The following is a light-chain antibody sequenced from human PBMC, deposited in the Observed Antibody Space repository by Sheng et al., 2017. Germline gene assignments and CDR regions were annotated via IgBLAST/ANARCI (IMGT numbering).Light chain of an antibody. CDR3: QQYYSTRYS. V-gene: IGKV3-20*01. Sequence: EIVLTQSPGTLSLSPGDSATLSCRASQSVSSSYLAWYQQKPGQAPRLLIYGASSRATGIPDRFSGSGSGTDFTLTISRLEPEDFAVYYCQQYYSTRYSFGQGTKLEIK. CDR1: QSVSSSY. CDR2: GAS. J-gene: IGKJ2*03.